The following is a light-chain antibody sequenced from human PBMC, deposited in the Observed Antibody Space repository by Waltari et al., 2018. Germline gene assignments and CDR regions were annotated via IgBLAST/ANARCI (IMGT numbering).Light chain of an antibody. V-gene: IGLV2-14*03. CDR2: DVS. Sequence: QSALTQPSSVSGSPGQSITISCTVTRSDGCAYNYVPWYQHHPDNAPKLIIYDVSHRPSAVSHRFSGSKSGNTASLTISGLQAEHEAHYSCSSFTGSATWVFGGGTKLTVL. CDR3: SSFTGSATWV. CDR1: RSDGCAYNY. J-gene: IGLJ3*02.